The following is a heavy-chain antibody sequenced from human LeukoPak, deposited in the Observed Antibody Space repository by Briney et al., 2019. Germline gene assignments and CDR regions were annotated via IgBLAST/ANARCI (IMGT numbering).Heavy chain of an antibody. J-gene: IGHJ4*02. Sequence: GASVKVSCKASGGTFSSYAISWVRQAPGQGLEWMGRIIPIFGTANYAQKFQGRATITTDESTSTAYMELSSLRSEDAAVYYCASGNTIGGSWIQLWLDYWGQGTLVTVSS. CDR3: ASGNTIGGSWIQLWLDY. V-gene: IGHV1-69*05. CDR1: GGTFSSYA. CDR2: IIPIFGTA. D-gene: IGHD5-18*01.